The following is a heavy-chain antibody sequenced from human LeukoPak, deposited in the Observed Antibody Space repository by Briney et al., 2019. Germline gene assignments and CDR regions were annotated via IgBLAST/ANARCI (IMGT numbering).Heavy chain of an antibody. V-gene: IGHV1-8*01. CDR3: ARVVAGTVYYYYYHMDV. CDR1: GYTFTSYD. CDR2: MNPNSGNT. D-gene: IGHD6-19*01. J-gene: IGHJ6*03. Sequence: GASVKVSCKASGYTFTSYDINWVRQATGQGLEWMGWMNPNSGNTGYAQKFQGRVTMTRNTSISTAYMELSSLRSEDTAVYYCARVVAGTVYYYYYHMDVWGKGTTVTVSS.